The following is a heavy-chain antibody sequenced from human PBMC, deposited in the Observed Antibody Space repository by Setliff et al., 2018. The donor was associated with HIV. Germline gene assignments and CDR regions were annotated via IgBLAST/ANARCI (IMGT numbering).Heavy chain of an antibody. D-gene: IGHD2-2*01. V-gene: IGHV1-18*01. CDR3: ARVPAGTRGDWFDP. Sequence: ASVKVSCKASGYIFSDYGFTWVRQAPGQGLEWMGWISANSGITDYAQKFRGRVTMTTDASTTTAYMELTDLRSDDTAFYYCARVPAGTRGDWFDPWGQGTLVTVSS. CDR2: ISANSGIT. J-gene: IGHJ5*02. CDR1: GYIFSDYG.